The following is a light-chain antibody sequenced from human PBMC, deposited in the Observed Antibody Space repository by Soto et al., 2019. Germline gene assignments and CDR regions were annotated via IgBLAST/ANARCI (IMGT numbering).Light chain of an antibody. J-gene: IGKJ1*01. CDR1: QRVSNNY. CDR2: GAS. CDR3: QQYGSSGT. V-gene: IGKV3-20*01. Sequence: LAESPSPLSLSPGERSTLSFRASQRVSNNYLAWYQQKPSEAPRLLIYGASNRATGIPDRFSGSGSGTDFTLTISILEPEDFAVYYCQQYGSSGTFGQGTKVDIK.